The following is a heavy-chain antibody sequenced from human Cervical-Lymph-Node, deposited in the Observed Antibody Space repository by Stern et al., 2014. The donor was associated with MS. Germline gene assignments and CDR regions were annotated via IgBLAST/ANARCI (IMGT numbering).Heavy chain of an antibody. CDR2: IYDSGST. Sequence: QVQLQESGPGLVKPSQTLSLTCTVSGGSISSGGYYWSWIRPHPGQGLEWIGYIYDSGSTYYNPSLKSRVTISVDTSKNPFSLKLSSVTAADTAVYYCARARGGSGWYFDYWGQGTLVTVSS. V-gene: IGHV4-31*03. CDR3: ARARGGSGWYFDY. D-gene: IGHD6-19*01. J-gene: IGHJ4*02. CDR1: GGSISSGGYY.